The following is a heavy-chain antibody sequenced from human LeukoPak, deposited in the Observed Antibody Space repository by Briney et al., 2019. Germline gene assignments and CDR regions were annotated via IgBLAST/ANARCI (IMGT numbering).Heavy chain of an antibody. CDR3: ARRAEMTQSPFDY. Sequence: SETLSLTCAVYGGSFSGYYWNWIRQPPGKGLEWIGEINHSGSTNYNPSLKSRVTISVDTSKNQFSLKLSSVTAADTAVYYCARRAEMTQSPFDYWGQGTLVTASS. D-gene: IGHD5-24*01. J-gene: IGHJ4*02. CDR2: INHSGST. V-gene: IGHV4-34*01. CDR1: GGSFSGYY.